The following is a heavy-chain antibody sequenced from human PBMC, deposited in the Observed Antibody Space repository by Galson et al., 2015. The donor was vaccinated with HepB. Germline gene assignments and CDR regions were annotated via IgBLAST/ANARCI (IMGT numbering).Heavy chain of an antibody. CDR1: SFPFNNAW. CDR2: IKSKTDGETT. J-gene: IGHJ5*02. D-gene: IGHD2-8*02. Sequence: SLRLSCAASSFPFNNAWMTWVRQAPGMGLEWVGRIKSKTDGETTDYAAPVKGRFTISRDDSKNRLYLQMNSLKTEDTAVYYCTTDVYYSTYWSWLDPWGQGTLVTVSS. V-gene: IGHV3-15*01. CDR3: TTDVYYSTYWSWLDP.